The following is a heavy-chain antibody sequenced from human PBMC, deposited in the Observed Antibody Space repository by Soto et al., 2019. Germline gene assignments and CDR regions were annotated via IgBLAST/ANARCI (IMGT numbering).Heavy chain of an antibody. CDR3: ARDPGTLSSIAARGYYGMDV. CDR2: ISYDGSNK. V-gene: IGHV3-30-3*01. D-gene: IGHD6-6*01. Sequence: PGGSLRLSCAASGFTFSSYAMHWVRQAPGKGLEWVAVISYDGSNKYYADSVKGRFTISRDNSKNTLYLQMSSLRAEDTAVYYCARDPGTLSSIAARGYYGMDVWGQGTTVTVSS. CDR1: GFTFSSYA. J-gene: IGHJ6*02.